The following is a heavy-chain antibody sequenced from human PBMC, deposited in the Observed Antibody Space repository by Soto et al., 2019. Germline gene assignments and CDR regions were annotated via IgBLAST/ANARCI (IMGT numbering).Heavy chain of an antibody. J-gene: IGHJ5*02. CDR1: CGSISGYY. V-gene: IGHV4-59*08. Sequence: SSGTLSLTCTVSCGSISGYYWGWVRPPPGEGLEWIGYIHYSGSTNSNPSLKSRVTILVDTSENQFSLKLSSVTAADTAVYYCARHGNWNSGVDWFDPWGQGTLVTVSS. D-gene: IGHD1-7*01. CDR3: ARHGNWNSGVDWFDP. CDR2: IHYSGST.